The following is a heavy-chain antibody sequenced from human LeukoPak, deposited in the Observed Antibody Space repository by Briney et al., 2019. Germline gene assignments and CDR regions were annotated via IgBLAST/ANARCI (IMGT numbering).Heavy chain of an antibody. CDR3: ARDRSWSFFSA. CDR1: GGSIISYY. D-gene: IGHD6-13*01. V-gene: IGHV4-59*01. J-gene: IGHJ4*02. CDR2: IYYSGST. Sequence: SETLSLTCTVSGGSIISYYWSWVRQPPGKGLEWIGYIYYSGSTSYNPSLKSRVTISVDTSKNQFSLKLSSVTAADTAVYYCARDRSWSFFSAWGQGTLVTVSS.